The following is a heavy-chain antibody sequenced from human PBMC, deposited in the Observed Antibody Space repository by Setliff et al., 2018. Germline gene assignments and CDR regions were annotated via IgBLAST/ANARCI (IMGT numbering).Heavy chain of an antibody. D-gene: IGHD3-22*01. CDR2: IYYSGST. Sequence: SETLSLTCTVSGGSISSGGYYWSWIRQHPGKGLEWIGYIYYSGSTYYNPSKNQFSLHLSSVTAADTAIYYCARGRGISMIVVVTHDAFDIWGQGTMVTVSS. J-gene: IGHJ3*02. V-gene: IGHV4-31*01. CDR1: GGSISSGGYY. CDR3: ARGRGISMIVVVTHDAFDI.